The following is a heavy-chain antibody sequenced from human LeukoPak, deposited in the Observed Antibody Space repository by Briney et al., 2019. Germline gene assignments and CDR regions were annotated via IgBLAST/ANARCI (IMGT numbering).Heavy chain of an antibody. CDR3: ARDSYGDYSGDFDY. Sequence: GGSLRLSCAASGFTFSSYAMSWVRQAPGKGLEWVSAISGSGGSTYYADSVKGRFTISRDNSKNTLYLQMNSLRAEDTAVYYCARDSYGDYSGDFDYWGQGTLVTVSS. J-gene: IGHJ4*02. CDR1: GFTFSSYA. CDR2: ISGSGGST. D-gene: IGHD4-17*01. V-gene: IGHV3-23*01.